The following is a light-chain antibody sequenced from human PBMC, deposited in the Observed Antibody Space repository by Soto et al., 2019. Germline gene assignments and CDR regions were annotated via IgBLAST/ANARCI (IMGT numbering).Light chain of an antibody. CDR3: QQYNSYPFT. J-gene: IGKJ3*01. CDR2: KAS. V-gene: IGKV1-5*03. CDR1: QSISSW. Sequence: DNQMSQSPSTVSASVGDRVAITCRASQSISSWLAWYQQKPGKAPKLLIYKASSLESGVPSRFSGSGSGTEFTLTISSLQPDDFATYYCQQYNSYPFTFGPGTKVDIK.